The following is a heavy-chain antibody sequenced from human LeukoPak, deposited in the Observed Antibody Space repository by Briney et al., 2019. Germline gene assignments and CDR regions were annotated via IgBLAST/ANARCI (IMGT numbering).Heavy chain of an antibody. CDR2: MNPNSGNT. V-gene: IGHV1-8*01. D-gene: IGHD2-15*01. CDR1: GYTFTSYD. J-gene: IGHJ6*02. Sequence: ASVKVSCKASGYTFTSYDINWVRQATGQGLEWMGWMNPNSGNTGYAQKFQGRVTMTRNTSISTAYMELSSLRSEDTAMYYCARGLGSGGSWTYYYYYYGMDVWGQGTTVTVSS. CDR3: ARGLGSGGSWTYYYYYYGMDV.